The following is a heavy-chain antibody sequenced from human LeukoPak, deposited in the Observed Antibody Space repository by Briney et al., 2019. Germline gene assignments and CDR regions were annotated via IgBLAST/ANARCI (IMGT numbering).Heavy chain of an antibody. CDR2: IIPIFGTA. V-gene: IGHV1-69*05. CDR3: ASLVSYGYSSGWYWFDP. CDR1: GYSFTGFN. D-gene: IGHD6-19*01. J-gene: IGHJ5*02. Sequence: SVKVSCKASGYSFTGFNLHWVRQAPGQGLEWMGGIIPIFGTANCAQKFQGRVTITTDESTSTAYMELSSLRSEDTAVYYCASLVSYGYSSGWYWFDPWGQGTLVTVSS.